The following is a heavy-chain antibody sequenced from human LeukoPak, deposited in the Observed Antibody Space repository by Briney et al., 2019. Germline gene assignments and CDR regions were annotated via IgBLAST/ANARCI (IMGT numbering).Heavy chain of an antibody. Sequence: PGGSLRLSCAASGFTFSSYSMNWVRQAPGKGLEWMAFIRYDGSNKYYADSVKGRFTISRDNSKNTLYLQMNSLRAEDTAVYYCAKDRVVVAATRGVDYWGQGTLVTVSS. CDR3: AKDRVVVAATRGVDY. CDR2: IRYDGSNK. CDR1: GFTFSSYS. J-gene: IGHJ4*02. V-gene: IGHV3-30*02. D-gene: IGHD2-15*01.